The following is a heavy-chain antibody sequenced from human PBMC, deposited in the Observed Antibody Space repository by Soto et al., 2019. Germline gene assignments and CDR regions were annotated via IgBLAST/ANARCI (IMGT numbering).Heavy chain of an antibody. CDR3: ARVQSGYDFAY. D-gene: IGHD5-12*01. CDR2: ISANNGNT. V-gene: IGHV1-18*01. Sequence: QVQLVRSGAEVKKPGASVKVSCKASGYTFTSYGINWVRQAPGQGLEWMGWISANNGNTHYAQKLQGRVTMNTDTSTSTAYMELRSLRSDDTAVYYCARVQSGYDFAYWGQGTLVTVSS. CDR1: GYTFTSYG. J-gene: IGHJ4*02.